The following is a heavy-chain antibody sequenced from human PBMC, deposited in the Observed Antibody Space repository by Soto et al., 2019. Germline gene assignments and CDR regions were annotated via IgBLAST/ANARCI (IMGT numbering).Heavy chain of an antibody. Sequence: SVKVSCKASGGTFSSYAISWVRQAPGQGLEWMGGIIPIFGTANYAQKFQGRVTITADKSTSTAYMELSSLRSEDTAVYYCATGADCGGDCYTRRYYYYYYGMDVWGQGTTVTVSS. D-gene: IGHD2-21*02. CDR2: IIPIFGTA. J-gene: IGHJ6*02. CDR1: GGTFSSYA. CDR3: ATGADCGGDCYTRRYYYYYYGMDV. V-gene: IGHV1-69*06.